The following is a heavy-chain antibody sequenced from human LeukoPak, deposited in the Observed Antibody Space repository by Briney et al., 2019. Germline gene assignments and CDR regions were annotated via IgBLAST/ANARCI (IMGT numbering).Heavy chain of an antibody. CDR2: IKSETYGGTT. J-gene: IGHJ4*02. V-gene: IGHV3-15*01. D-gene: IGHD5-24*01. CDR1: GFTFSNAW. CDR3: TYRSGRDGYRTGIDY. Sequence: GGSLRLSCAASGFTFSNAWMSWVRQAPGKGLEWVGRIKSETYGGTTDYAAPVKGRFTISRDDSKNTLYLQMNSLKTEDAAVYYCTYRSGRDGYRTGIDYWGQGTLVTVSS.